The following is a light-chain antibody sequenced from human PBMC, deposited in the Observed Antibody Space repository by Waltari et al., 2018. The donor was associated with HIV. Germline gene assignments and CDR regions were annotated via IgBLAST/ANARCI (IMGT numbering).Light chain of an antibody. Sequence: QSALTQPPSASGSPGQSVTISCTGPINDVDGYAYVSWYQNHPGKAPKLMIYEFTRRPSGVPDRFSGSKSANTASLTISGLQAEDEADYYCTSYTRGTNLLFGGGTKLTVL. J-gene: IGLJ2*01. V-gene: IGLV2-8*01. CDR2: EFT. CDR3: TSYTRGTNLL. CDR1: INDVDGYAY.